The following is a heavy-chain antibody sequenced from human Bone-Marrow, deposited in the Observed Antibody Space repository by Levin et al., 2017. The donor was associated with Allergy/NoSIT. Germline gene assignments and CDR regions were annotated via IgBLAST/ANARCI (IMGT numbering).Heavy chain of an antibody. CDR3: AKTGSDGYFDL. CDR2: IYYSGST. CDR1: GGSISSSKYY. Sequence: ASETLSLTCTVSGGSISSSKYYWGWIRQPPGKGLEWIGSIYYSGSTYYNPSLKSRVTISVDTSKNQFSLKLSSVTAADTAVEYCAKTGSDGYFDLWGRGTLVTVSS. V-gene: IGHV4-39*07. D-gene: IGHD3-10*01. J-gene: IGHJ2*01.